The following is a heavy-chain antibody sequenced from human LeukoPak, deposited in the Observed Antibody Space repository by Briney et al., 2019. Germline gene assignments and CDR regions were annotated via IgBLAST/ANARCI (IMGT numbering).Heavy chain of an antibody. CDR1: GFPFSSYS. D-gene: IGHD2-21*01. V-gene: IGHV3-48*04. J-gene: IGHJ4*02. CDR2: ISSSSSTI. Sequence: GGSLRLSCAASGFPFSSYSMNWVRKAPGKGLEWVSYISSSSSTIYYADSVKGRFTISRDNAKNSLYLQMNSLRAEDTAVYYCARGKGGDYPDYWGQGTLVTVSS. CDR3: ARGKGGDYPDY.